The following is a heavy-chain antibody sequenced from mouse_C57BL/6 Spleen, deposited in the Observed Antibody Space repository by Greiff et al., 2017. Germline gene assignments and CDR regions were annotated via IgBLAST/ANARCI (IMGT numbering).Heavy chain of an antibody. D-gene: IGHD1-1*01. V-gene: IGHV1-69*01. CDR2: IDPSDSYT. CDR1: GYTFTSYW. J-gene: IGHJ2*01. Sequence: VQLQQPGAELVMPGASVKLSCKASGYTFTSYWMHWVKQRPGQGLEWIGEIDPSDSYTNYNQKFKGKSTLTVDKSSSTAYMQLSILTSEDSAVYYCARSTHYYGSSSYYFDYWGQGTTLTVSS. CDR3: ARSTHYYGSSSYYFDY.